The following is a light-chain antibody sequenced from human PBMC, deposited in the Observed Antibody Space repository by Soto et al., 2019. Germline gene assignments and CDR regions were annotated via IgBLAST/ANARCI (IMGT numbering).Light chain of an antibody. CDR2: GAF. Sequence: EIVMTQSPATLSVSPGERATLSCRASQSVSSNLAWYQQKPGQAPRLLIYGAFTRATGIPARFSGSGSATEFTLTISSLQSEDFAVYSCQQYNNWPRTFGQGTKVDIK. CDR1: QSVSSN. V-gene: IGKV3-15*01. CDR3: QQYNNWPRT. J-gene: IGKJ1*01.